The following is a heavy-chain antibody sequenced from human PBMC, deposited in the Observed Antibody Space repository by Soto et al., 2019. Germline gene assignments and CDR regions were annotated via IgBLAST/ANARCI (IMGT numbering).Heavy chain of an antibody. Sequence: SETLSLTCAVYGGSFSGYYWSWIRQPPGKGLEWIGEINHSGSTNYNPSLKSRVTISLDTSKNQFSLKLSSVTAADTAVYYCVRHYYFDYWGQGTLVTVSS. CDR1: GGSFSGYY. CDR3: VRHYYFDY. CDR2: INHSGST. J-gene: IGHJ4*02. V-gene: IGHV4-34*01.